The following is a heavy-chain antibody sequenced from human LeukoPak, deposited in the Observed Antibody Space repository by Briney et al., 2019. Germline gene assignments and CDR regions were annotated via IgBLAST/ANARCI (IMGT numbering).Heavy chain of an antibody. CDR2: IYHSGST. J-gene: IGHJ4*02. CDR3: ARNQPLLYRDSYFDY. CDR1: GGSISSGGYY. D-gene: IGHD2-2*02. Sequence: SQTLSLTCTVSGGSISSGGYYWSWIRQPPGKGLEWIGYIYHSGSTYYNPSLKSRVTISVDRSKNQFSLKLSSVTAADTAVYYCARNQPLLYRDSYFDYWGQGTLVTVSS. V-gene: IGHV4-30-2*01.